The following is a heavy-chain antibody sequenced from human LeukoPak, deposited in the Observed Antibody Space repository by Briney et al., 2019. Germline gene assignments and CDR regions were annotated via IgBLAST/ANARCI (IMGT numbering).Heavy chain of an antibody. V-gene: IGHV3-53*01. CDR3: ARRAGAYSHPYDY. CDR2: IYSDNT. J-gene: IGHJ4*02. D-gene: IGHD4/OR15-4a*01. CDR1: GFTVSSNS. Sequence: GGSLRLSCTVSGFTVSSNSMSWVRQARGKGLEWVSFIYSDNTHYSDSVKGRFTISRDNSKNTLYLQMNSLRPEDTAVYYCARRAGAYSHPYDYWGQGTLVTVSS.